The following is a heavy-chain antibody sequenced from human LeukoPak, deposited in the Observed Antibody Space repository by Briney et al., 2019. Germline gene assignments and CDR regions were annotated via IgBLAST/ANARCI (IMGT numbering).Heavy chain of an antibody. CDR3: ARVSDSSGYSYDAFDI. V-gene: IGHV3-7*01. D-gene: IGHD3-22*01. J-gene: IGHJ3*02. CDR2: IKQDGGEK. Sequence: GGSLRLSCAASGFTFSSYWMSWVRQAPGKGLEWVANIKQDGGEKFYVDSVRGRFTISRDNAKNSLYLQMNSLRAEDTAVYYCARVSDSSGYSYDAFDIWGQGTMVTVSS. CDR1: GFTFSSYW.